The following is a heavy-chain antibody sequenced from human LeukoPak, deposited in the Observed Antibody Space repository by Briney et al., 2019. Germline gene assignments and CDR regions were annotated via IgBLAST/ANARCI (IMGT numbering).Heavy chain of an antibody. J-gene: IGHJ4*02. Sequence: SETLSLTCTVSGGSISSHYWSWIRRPPGKGLEWIGYIYYGGSTNYNPSLKSRVTISVDTSKNQFSLKLSSVTAADTAVYYCARGPWGFDYWGQGTLVTVSS. CDR1: GGSISSHY. CDR2: IYYGGST. D-gene: IGHD1-26*01. CDR3: ARGPWGFDY. V-gene: IGHV4-59*11.